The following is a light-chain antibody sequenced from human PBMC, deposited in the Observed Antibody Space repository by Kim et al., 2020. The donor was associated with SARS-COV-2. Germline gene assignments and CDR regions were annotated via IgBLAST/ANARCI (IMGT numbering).Light chain of an antibody. Sequence: QSSLTQPASVSGSPGQSITISCTGTSSDVGGYKYVSWYQQHPGKAPKLVIYDVSKRPSGVSNRFSGSKSGNTASLTISWLQAEDEADYYCSSYTSSSLWVFGGGTQLTVL. CDR3: SSYTSSSLWV. CDR1: SSDVGGYKY. J-gene: IGLJ3*02. CDR2: DVS. V-gene: IGLV2-14*01.